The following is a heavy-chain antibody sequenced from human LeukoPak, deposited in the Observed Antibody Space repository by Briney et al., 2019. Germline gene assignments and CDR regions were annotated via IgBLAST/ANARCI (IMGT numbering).Heavy chain of an antibody. V-gene: IGHV3-11*01. Sequence: GGSLRLSCAASGFTSSDYYMSWIRQAPGKGLEWVSYISSSGSTIYYADSVKGRFTISRDNAKNSLYLQMNSLRAEDTAVYYCARDPWYSSSWFPSYYYYGMDVWGQGTTVTVSS. CDR2: ISSSGSTI. CDR3: ARDPWYSSSWFPSYYYYGMDV. CDR1: GFTSSDYY. J-gene: IGHJ6*02. D-gene: IGHD6-13*01.